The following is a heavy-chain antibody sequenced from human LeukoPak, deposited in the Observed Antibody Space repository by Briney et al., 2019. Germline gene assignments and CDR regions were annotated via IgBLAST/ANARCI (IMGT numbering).Heavy chain of an antibody. CDR1: GFTFSSYE. Sequence: GGSLRLSCAASGFTFSSYERNRVRQAPGKGLEWVSYISSSGSTIYYADSVKGRFTISRDNAKNSLYLQMNSLRAEDTAVYYCASSASGFGEYHRFDYWGQGTLVTVSS. V-gene: IGHV3-48*03. CDR3: ASSASGFGEYHRFDY. D-gene: IGHD3-10*01. J-gene: IGHJ4*02. CDR2: ISSSGSTI.